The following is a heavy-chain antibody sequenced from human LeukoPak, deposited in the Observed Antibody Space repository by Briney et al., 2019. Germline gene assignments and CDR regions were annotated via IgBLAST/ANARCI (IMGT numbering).Heavy chain of an antibody. Sequence: ELVPSFGTRSTSIYHAGSVKGRFAISRDNAKNSLYLQMNSLRAEDTALYYCAREVSEGFDFWGQGTLVTVSS. J-gene: IGHJ4*02. CDR3: AREVSEGFDF. V-gene: IGHV3-21*01. D-gene: IGHD3-22*01. CDR2: FGTRSTSI.